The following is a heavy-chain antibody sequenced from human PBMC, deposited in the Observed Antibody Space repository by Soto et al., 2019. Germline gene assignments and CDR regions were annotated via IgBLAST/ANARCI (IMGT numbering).Heavy chain of an antibody. V-gene: IGHV4-59*12. Sequence: SLTCTVSAGSISGSYWSWIRQPPGRELELVAYIHYSGSAYYNPSLKGRVTISIDTSKNQFSLKVNSVNTADTAVYYCAKVGRIAAAGTWFDPWGQGTLVTVSS. CDR3: AKVGRIAAAGTWFDP. CDR2: IHYSGSA. D-gene: IGHD6-13*01. CDR1: AGSISGSY. J-gene: IGHJ5*02.